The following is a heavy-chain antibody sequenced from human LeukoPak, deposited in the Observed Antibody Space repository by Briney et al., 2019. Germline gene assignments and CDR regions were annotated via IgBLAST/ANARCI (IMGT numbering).Heavy chain of an antibody. D-gene: IGHD2-2*01. CDR2: IYYSGST. V-gene: IGHV4-59*01. CDR3: ARGGDLGYCSSTSCSNWFDP. Sequence: SETLSLTCIVSGGSISSYYWSWIRQPPGKGLEWIGYIYYSGSTNYNPSLKSRVTISVDTSKNQFSLKLSSVTAADTAVYYCARGGDLGYCSSTSCSNWFDPWGQGTLVTVSS. CDR1: GGSISSYY. J-gene: IGHJ5*02.